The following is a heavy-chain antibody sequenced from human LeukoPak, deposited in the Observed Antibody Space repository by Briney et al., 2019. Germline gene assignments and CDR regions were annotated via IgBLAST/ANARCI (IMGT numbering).Heavy chain of an antibody. V-gene: IGHV1-8*03. D-gene: IGHD2-15*01. J-gene: IGHJ1*01. Sequence: ASVKVSCKASGYTFTGYDINWVPQATGQGLEWMGWMNPNSGNTGYAQKFQGRVTITRSTSISTAYMELSSPRSEDTAVYYCARGRRGYCSGDSCLEYFQHWGQGTLVTVSS. CDR2: MNPNSGNT. CDR3: ARGRRGYCSGDSCLEYFQH. CDR1: GYTFTGYD.